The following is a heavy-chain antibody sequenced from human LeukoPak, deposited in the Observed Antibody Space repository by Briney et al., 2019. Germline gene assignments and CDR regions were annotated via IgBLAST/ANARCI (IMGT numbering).Heavy chain of an antibody. V-gene: IGHV3-23*01. J-gene: IGHJ5*02. D-gene: IGHD4-23*01. CDR3: VRDADGGNSWFDT. Sequence: GGSLRLSCAASGFTFSSYAMSWVRQAPGKGLEWVSAISGSGGSTYYADSVKGRFTISRDNSKNTLYLQTNSLRAEDTALYYCVRDADGGNSWFDTWGQGTLVTVSS. CDR2: ISGSGGST. CDR1: GFTFSSYA.